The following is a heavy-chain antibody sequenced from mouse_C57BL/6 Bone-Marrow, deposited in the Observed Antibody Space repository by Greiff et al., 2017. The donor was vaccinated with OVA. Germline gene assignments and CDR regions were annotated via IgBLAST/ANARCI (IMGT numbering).Heavy chain of an antibody. CDR1: GFNIQNTY. J-gene: IGHJ3*01. D-gene: IGHD2-3*01. CDR2: IDPANGNT. V-gene: IGHV14-3*01. Sequence: VQLQQSVAELVRPGASVKLSCTASGFNIQNTYMHWVKQRPEQGLEWIGRIDPANGNTKYAPKFQGKATITADTSSNTAYLQLSSLTSEDTAIYYCARTYDYWGQGTLVTVSA. CDR3: ARTYDY.